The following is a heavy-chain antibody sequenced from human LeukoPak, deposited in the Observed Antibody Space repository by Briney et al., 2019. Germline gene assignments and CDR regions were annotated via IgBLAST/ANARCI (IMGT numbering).Heavy chain of an antibody. Sequence: SETLSLTCAVYGGSFSGYYWSWIRQPPGKGLEWIGEINHSGSTNYNPSLKSRVTMSVDTSKNQFSLKLSSVTAADTAVYYCARDKQLVSGYYYYGMDVWGQGTTVTVSS. CDR1: GGSFSGYY. D-gene: IGHD6-13*01. CDR3: ARDKQLVSGYYYYGMDV. J-gene: IGHJ6*02. V-gene: IGHV4-34*01. CDR2: INHSGST.